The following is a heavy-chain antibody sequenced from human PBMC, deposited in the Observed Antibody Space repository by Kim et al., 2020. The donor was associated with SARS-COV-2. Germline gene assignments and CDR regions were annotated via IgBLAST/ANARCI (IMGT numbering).Heavy chain of an antibody. Sequence: ASVKVSCKASGYTFTSYGISWGRQAPGQGLEWMGRISAYNGNTNYEQKLQGRDTMTTDTSTSTAYMELRSLRSDDTAVYYCARDEGFIAVACTGQNFDYWGQGTLVTVSS. D-gene: IGHD6-19*01. J-gene: IGHJ4*02. CDR1: GYTFTSYG. V-gene: IGHV1-18*04. CDR2: ISAYNGNT. CDR3: ARDEGFIAVACTGQNFDY.